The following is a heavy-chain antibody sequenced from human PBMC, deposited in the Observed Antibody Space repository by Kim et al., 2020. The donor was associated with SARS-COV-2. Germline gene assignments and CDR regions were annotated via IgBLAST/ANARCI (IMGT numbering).Heavy chain of an antibody. CDR1: GFTFSNAW. CDR3: TTDSSGTPAGLGYYYYYGMDV. J-gene: IGHJ6*02. CDR2: IKSKTDGGTT. Sequence: GGSLRLSCAASGFTFSNAWMSWVRQAPGKGLEWVGRIKSKTDGGTTDYAAPVKGRFTISRDDSKNTLYLQMNSLKTEDTAVYYCTTDSSGTPAGLGYYYYYGMDVWGQGTTVTVSS. V-gene: IGHV3-15*01. D-gene: IGHD2-15*01.